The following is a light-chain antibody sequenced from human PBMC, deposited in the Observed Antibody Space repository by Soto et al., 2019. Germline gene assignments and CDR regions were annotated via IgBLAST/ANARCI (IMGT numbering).Light chain of an antibody. CDR3: QSYDTSLSLYV. V-gene: IGLV1-40*01. J-gene: IGLJ1*01. CDR2: GNV. CDR1: SSNIGAGYD. Sequence: QPVLTQPPSVSGAPGQRVTISCSGSSSNIGAGYDVHWYQQLPGTAPKLLIYGNVNRPSGVSDRFSGSKSGTSGSLAITGLQAEDEADYYCQSYDTSLSLYVFGTGTKLTVL.